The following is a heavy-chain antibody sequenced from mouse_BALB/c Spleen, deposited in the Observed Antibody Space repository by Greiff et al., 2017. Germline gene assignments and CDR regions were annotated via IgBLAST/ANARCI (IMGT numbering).Heavy chain of an antibody. D-gene: IGHD2-4*01. V-gene: IGHV5-6-5*01. J-gene: IGHJ1*01. CDR2: ISSGGST. CDR1: GFTFSSYA. Sequence: EVMLVESGGGLVKPGGSLKLSCAASGFTFSSYAMSWVRQTPEKRLEWVASISSGGSTYYPDSVKGRFTISRDNARNILYLQMSSLRSEDTAMYYCARGWYDYDYWYFDVWGAGTTVTVSS. CDR3: ARGWYDYDYWYFDV.